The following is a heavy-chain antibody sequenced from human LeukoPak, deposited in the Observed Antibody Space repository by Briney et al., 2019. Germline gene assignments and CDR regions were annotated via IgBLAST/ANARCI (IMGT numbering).Heavy chain of an antibody. J-gene: IGHJ4*02. Sequence: PGGSLRLSCAASGFTFSSYGMHWVRQAPGKGLEWVAFIRYDGSNKYYADSVKGRFTLSRDNSKNTLSLQMNSLRAEDTALYYCAKSYNYGSGSYYNHFDSWGQGTLVTVSS. CDR3: AKSYNYGSGSYYNHFDS. CDR1: GFTFSSYG. V-gene: IGHV3-30*02. CDR2: IRYDGSNK. D-gene: IGHD3-10*01.